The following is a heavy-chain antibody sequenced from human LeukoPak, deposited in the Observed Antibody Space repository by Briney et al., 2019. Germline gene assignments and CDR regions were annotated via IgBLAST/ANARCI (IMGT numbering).Heavy chain of an antibody. Sequence: SETLSLTCTVSGGSISSYYWGWIRQPPGKGLEWIGSIYYSGSTYYNPSLKSRVTISVDTSKNQFSLKLSSVTAADTAVYYCAGRAPLEIAAAGSGAFDPWGQGTLVTVSS. CDR2: IYYSGST. CDR3: AGRAPLEIAAAGSGAFDP. CDR1: GGSISSYY. D-gene: IGHD6-13*01. J-gene: IGHJ5*02. V-gene: IGHV4-39*07.